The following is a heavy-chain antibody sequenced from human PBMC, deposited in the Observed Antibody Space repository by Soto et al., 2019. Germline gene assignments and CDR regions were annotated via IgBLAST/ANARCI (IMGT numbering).Heavy chain of an antibody. CDR3: ARETQSSPYSGPYLDY. D-gene: IGHD5-12*01. V-gene: IGHV4-59*01. Sequence: SETLSLTCTVSGGSISSYYWSWIRQPPGKGLEWIGYIYYSGSTNYNPSLKSRVTISVDTSKNQFSLKLSSVTAADTAVYYCARETQSSPYSGPYLDYWGQGTLVTVSS. J-gene: IGHJ4*02. CDR1: GGSISSYY. CDR2: IYYSGST.